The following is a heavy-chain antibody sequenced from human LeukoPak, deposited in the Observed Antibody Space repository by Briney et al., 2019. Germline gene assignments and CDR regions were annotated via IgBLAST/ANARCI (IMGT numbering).Heavy chain of an antibody. J-gene: IGHJ6*03. CDR2: IYWNDNK. CDR1: GFSLSTRGVG. D-gene: IGHD3-22*01. Sequence: SGPTLVQPTQTLTLTCTFSGFSLSTRGVGVGWIRQPPGKALEWLALIYWNDNKRYSPSLKSRLTITKDTSDQVVLTMTNMDPVDTATYYCARHYYYRGEAYYDMDVWGKGTTVTISS. CDR3: ARHYYYRGEAYYDMDV. V-gene: IGHV2-5*01.